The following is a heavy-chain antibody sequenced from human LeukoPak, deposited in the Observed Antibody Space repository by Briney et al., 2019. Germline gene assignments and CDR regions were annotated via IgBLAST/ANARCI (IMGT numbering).Heavy chain of an antibody. J-gene: IGHJ5*02. V-gene: IGHV3-15*01. Sequence: PGGSLRLSCAASGFTFNNAWMSWVRQAPGKGLEWVGHIKSKADGGTTEYAAPVKGRFTISRDDSRNTLYLQMNSLKTEDTAIYYCRWQLLWGIFDPWGQGTLVTVSS. CDR1: GFTFNNAW. CDR2: IKSKADGGTT. CDR3: RWQLLWGIFDP. D-gene: IGHD3-10*01.